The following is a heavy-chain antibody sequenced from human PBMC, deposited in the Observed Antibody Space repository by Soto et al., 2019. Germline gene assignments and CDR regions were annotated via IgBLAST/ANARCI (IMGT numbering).Heavy chain of an antibody. CDR3: ARDRHWEQWLGPHYAFHI. Sequence: EMQRVESGGGLVQPGGSLRLSCAASGFPFIVYSMSWVRQAPGKGLERVAYIGGGGIYYADSAKGRFVISRDDAKSSLYIPMKSLRDEDPAVYFCARDRHWEQWLGPHYAFHIWGQGTMVTVSS. CDR2: IGGGGI. D-gene: IGHD6-19*01. CDR1: GFPFIVYS. J-gene: IGHJ3*02. V-gene: IGHV3-48*02.